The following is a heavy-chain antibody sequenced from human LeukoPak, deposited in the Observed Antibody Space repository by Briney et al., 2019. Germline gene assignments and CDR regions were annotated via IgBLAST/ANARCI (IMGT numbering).Heavy chain of an antibody. D-gene: IGHD3-22*01. V-gene: IGHV3-23*01. CDR3: AKAVYAWYYYDSSGYPDY. Sequence: GGSLRLSCAASGFTVSSNYMSWVRQAPGKGLEWVSAISGSGGSTYYADSVKGRFTISRDNSKNTLYLQMNSLRAEDTAVYYCAKAVYAWYYYDSSGYPDYWGQGTLVTVSS. CDR2: ISGSGGST. CDR1: GFTVSSNY. J-gene: IGHJ4*02.